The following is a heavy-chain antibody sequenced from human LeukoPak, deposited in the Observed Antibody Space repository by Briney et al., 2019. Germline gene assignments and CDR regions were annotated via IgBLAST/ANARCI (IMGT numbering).Heavy chain of an antibody. Sequence: ASVKVSCKASGYTFTGYYMHWVRQAPGQGLEWMGWINPNSGGTNYAQKFQGWVTMTRDTSISTAYMELSSLRSEDTAVYYCARSSTRQYFDWFRYGMDVWGQGTTVTVSS. V-gene: IGHV1-2*04. D-gene: IGHD3-9*01. J-gene: IGHJ6*02. CDR2: INPNSGGT. CDR1: GYTFTGYY. CDR3: ARSSTRQYFDWFRYGMDV.